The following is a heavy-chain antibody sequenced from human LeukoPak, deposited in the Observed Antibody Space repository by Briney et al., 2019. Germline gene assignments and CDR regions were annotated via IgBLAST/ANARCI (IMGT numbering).Heavy chain of an antibody. CDR3: ARQDGRGRPNAFDY. D-gene: IGHD5-24*01. Sequence: SETLSLTCTVSGGSIGSSNYYWDWIRQPPGKGLEWVGNIYYRGNTFYNPSLRSRATISVDTSKNQFSLKLSSVTAADTAVYYCARQDGRGRPNAFDYWGQGILVTVSS. CDR1: GGSIGSSNYY. CDR2: IYYRGNT. V-gene: IGHV4-39*01. J-gene: IGHJ4*02.